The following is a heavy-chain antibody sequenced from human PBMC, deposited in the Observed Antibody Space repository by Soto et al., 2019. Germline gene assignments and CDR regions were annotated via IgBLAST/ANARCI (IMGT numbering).Heavy chain of an antibody. V-gene: IGHV4-39*01. J-gene: IGHJ4*02. CDR1: GGSISSSSYY. CDR2: IYYSGST. D-gene: IGHD6-13*01. Sequence: SETLSLTCTVSGGSISSSSYYWGWIRQPPGKGLEWIGSIYYSGSTYYNTSLKSRVTISVDTSKNQFSLKLSSVTAADTAVYYCARSDIAAAGIGTFDYWGQGTLVT. CDR3: ARSDIAAAGIGTFDY.